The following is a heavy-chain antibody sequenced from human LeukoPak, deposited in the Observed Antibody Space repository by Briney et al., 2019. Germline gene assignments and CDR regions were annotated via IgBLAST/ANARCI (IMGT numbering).Heavy chain of an antibody. V-gene: IGHV4-4*07. CDR1: GGSISSYH. D-gene: IGHD3-10*01. Sequence: SETLSLTCTVSGGSISSYHWIWIRQPSGKGLEWIGRINSNGDTVYNPSLKSRATMSLDMTNNQFSLKLSSVTAADTAVYYCARDRGLDGSDQLDSWGPGTLVTVSS. CDR3: ARDRGLDGSDQLDS. CDR2: INSNGDT. J-gene: IGHJ5*01.